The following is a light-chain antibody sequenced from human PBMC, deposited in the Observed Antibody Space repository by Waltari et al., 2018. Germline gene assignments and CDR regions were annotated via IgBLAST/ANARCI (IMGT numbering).Light chain of an antibody. Sequence: SSELTQAPAVSVAMGQTVRITCQGDSLRSYYASWYQQRPGQAPILVMYDKNNRPSGGPDRFSGSTSDNTASLTITGAQAEDEASYYCHSRDASGVGGSFGGGTKLTVL. V-gene: IGLV3-19*01. CDR3: HSRDASGVGGS. J-gene: IGLJ2*01. CDR1: SLRSYY. CDR2: DKN.